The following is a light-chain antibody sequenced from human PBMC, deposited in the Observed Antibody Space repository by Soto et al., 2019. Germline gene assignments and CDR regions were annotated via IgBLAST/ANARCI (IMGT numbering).Light chain of an antibody. J-gene: IGLJ2*01. CDR1: SSNIGSHT. CDR2: SNT. Sequence: HSVLTRPASGTGTHRRGIGIPCSGGSSNIGSHTVNWYRQLPGTAPSLLIYSNTQRPSGVPDRLSGSKSGTSASLAISGLQSEYEGEYYCAAWDDSMNGVVFGGGTKVPVL. CDR3: AAWDDSMNGVV. V-gene: IGLV1-44*01.